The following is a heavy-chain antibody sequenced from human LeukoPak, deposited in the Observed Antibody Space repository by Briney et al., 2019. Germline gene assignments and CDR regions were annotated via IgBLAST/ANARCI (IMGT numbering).Heavy chain of an antibody. D-gene: IGHD1-26*01. V-gene: IGHV1-8*01. CDR3: ARDPRIVGATSFDY. J-gene: IGHJ4*02. CDR2: MNPNSGNT. CDR1: GYTFTSYD. Sequence: GASVKVSCKASGYTFTSYDINWVRQATGQGLEWTGWMNPNSGNTGYAQKFQGRVTMTRNTTISTAYMELSSLRSEDTAVYYCARDPRIVGATSFDYWGQGTLVTVSS.